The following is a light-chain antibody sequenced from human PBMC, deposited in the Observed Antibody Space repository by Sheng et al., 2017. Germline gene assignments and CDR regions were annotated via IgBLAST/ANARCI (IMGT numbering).Light chain of an antibody. CDR1: QSVSSSY. CDR2: EAS. CDR3: QQYYSSPYT. Sequence: EIVLTQSPGTLSLSPGERATLSCRASQSVSSSYLAWYQQKPGQAPRLLISEASSRAAGIPDRFTGSGSGTDFTLTIRRLEPEDFAVYHCQQYYSSPYTFGQGTKLEIK. J-gene: IGKJ2*01. V-gene: IGKV3-20*01.